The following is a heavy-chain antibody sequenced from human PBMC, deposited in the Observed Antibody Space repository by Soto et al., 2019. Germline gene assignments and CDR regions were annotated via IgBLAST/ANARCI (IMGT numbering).Heavy chain of an antibody. J-gene: IGHJ4*02. Sequence: EVQLLESGGGLVQPGGSLRLSCAASGFTFSSYAMSWVRQAPVKGLEWVSAITGSGDSTYYADSVKGRLTVSRDNSKNKLYLQMNSLRADGTDVYYCANVFVFTIRDGFDYWGRGTLVTVSS. CDR3: ANVFVFTIRDGFDY. D-gene: IGHD3-3*01. CDR1: GFTFSSYA. CDR2: ITGSGDST. V-gene: IGHV3-23*01.